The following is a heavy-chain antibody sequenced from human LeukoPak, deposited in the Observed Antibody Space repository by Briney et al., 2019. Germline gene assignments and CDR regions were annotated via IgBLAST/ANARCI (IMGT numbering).Heavy chain of an antibody. CDR2: IKSKIGGATA. J-gene: IGHJ5*02. CDR1: GITFSTAW. D-gene: IGHD3-10*01. CDR3: ATDRAWFDP. V-gene: IGHV3-15*01. Sequence: GGSLRLSCAASGITFSTAWMSWFRQAPGKGLEWVGRIKSKIGGATADYAAPVKDRFTISRDDSKNTLYLQMNSLKTEDTAVYYCATDRAWFDPWGQGTLVTVSS.